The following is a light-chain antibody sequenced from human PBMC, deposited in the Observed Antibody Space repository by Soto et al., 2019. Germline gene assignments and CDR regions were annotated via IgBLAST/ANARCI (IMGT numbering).Light chain of an antibody. CDR3: SSYTSSSTRV. Sequence: QSALTQPASVSGSPGQSITISCTGTSSDVGGYNYVSWYQQHPGKAPKLMIYDVSNRPSGVSNRFSGSNSGNTASLTISGLQAEEEADYYCSSYTSSSTRVFGAGTKLTVL. CDR1: SSDVGGYNY. V-gene: IGLV2-14*01. J-gene: IGLJ1*01. CDR2: DVS.